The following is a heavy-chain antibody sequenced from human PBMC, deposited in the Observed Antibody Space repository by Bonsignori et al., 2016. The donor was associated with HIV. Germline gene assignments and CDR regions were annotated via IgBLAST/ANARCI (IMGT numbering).Heavy chain of an antibody. Sequence: WVRQAPGQGLEYMGWLNPDSGNTGYTQKFQGRVTMSRNISMGTAYMELSSLRSDDTAMYYCARGRYPWTAFDIWGPGTLVTVSS. D-gene: IGHD3-16*02. CDR3: ARGRYPWTAFDI. V-gene: IGHV1-8*01. CDR2: LNPDSGNT. J-gene: IGHJ3*02.